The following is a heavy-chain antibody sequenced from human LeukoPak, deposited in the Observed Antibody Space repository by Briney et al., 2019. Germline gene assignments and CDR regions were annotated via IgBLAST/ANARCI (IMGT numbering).Heavy chain of an antibody. CDR3: ARAIGVALRSLDY. V-gene: IGHV3-30*02. CDR1: GFTFSSYG. Sequence: GGSLRLSCAASGFTFSSYGMHWVRQAPGKGLEWVAFIRYDGSNKYYADSVKGRFTISRDNSKNTLYLQMNSLRAEDTAVYYCARAIGVALRSLDYWGQGTLVTVSS. CDR2: IRYDGSNK. D-gene: IGHD6-19*01. J-gene: IGHJ4*02.